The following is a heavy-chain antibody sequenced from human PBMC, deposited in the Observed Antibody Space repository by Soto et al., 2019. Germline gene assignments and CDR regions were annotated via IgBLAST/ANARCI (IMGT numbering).Heavy chain of an antibody. CDR3: ARDIVVVPGGRAFDI. Sequence: PSETLSLTCTVSGGSISSGGYYWSWIRQHPGKGLEWIGYIYYSGSTYYNPSLKSRVTISVDTSKNQFSLKLSSVTAADTAVYYCARDIVVVPGGRAFDIWRKGTMVTV. CDR2: IYYSGST. CDR1: GGSISSGGYY. D-gene: IGHD2-2*01. J-gene: IGHJ3*02. V-gene: IGHV4-31*03.